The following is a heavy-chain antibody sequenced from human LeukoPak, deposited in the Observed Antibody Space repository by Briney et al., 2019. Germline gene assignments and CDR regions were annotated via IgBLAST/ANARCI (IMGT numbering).Heavy chain of an antibody. Sequence: SETLSLTCAVSGASISSSNYYWGWVRQSPGKGLEWIGNIYSSGNTYYNASLKSQVTMYIDTSKNQFSLKLNSVTAADTAVYYCVRGGYIGEYLDYWGQGNLVIVSS. J-gene: IGHJ4*02. V-gene: IGHV4-39*07. CDR1: GASISSSNYY. CDR2: IYSSGNT. D-gene: IGHD5-24*01. CDR3: VRGGYIGEYLDY.